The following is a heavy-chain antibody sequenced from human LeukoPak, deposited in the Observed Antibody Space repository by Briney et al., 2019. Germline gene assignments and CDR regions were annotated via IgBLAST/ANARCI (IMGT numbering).Heavy chain of an antibody. J-gene: IGHJ3*02. D-gene: IGHD1-14*01. Sequence: GGALRLSCTASGVTVSNTYMSSVRQAPGKGLERVSLSYSDTNTNYADSVNGRFTISRDTSQNTLSHQMNSLRAEDTAVYYCVRKNRDFNAAFDIWGQGTVVTVSA. CDR2: SYSDTNT. CDR1: GVTVSNTY. CDR3: VRKNRDFNAAFDI. V-gene: IGHV3-53*01.